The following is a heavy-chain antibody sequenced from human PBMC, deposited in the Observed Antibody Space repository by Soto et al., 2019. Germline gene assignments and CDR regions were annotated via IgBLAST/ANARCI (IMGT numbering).Heavy chain of an antibody. CDR2: IIPFFGTP. D-gene: IGHD3-22*01. V-gene: IGHV1-69*06. J-gene: IGHJ4*02. Sequence: SVKVSCKLSGATFSSYAMSWVRQAPGQGLEWIGGIIPFFGTPNYAQKFQGRVTITADTSTATSYMELSSLRSDDTAVYYCARDKGAYYSHLLYWGQGILVTSPQ. CDR3: ARDKGAYYSHLLY. CDR1: GATFSSYA.